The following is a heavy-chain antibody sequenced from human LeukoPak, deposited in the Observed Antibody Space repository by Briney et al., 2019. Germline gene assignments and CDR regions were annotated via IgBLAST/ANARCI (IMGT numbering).Heavy chain of an antibody. J-gene: IGHJ4*02. CDR3: ARQSPMIVVVITSLNYFDY. CDR2: IYYSGST. Sequence: SETLSLTCTVSGGSISSSSYYWGWIRQPPGKGLEWIGSIYYSGSTYYNPSLKSRVTISVDTSKNQFSLKLSSVTAADTAVYYCARQSPMIVVVITSLNYFDYWGQGTLVTVSS. CDR1: GGSISSSSYY. D-gene: IGHD3-22*01. V-gene: IGHV4-39*07.